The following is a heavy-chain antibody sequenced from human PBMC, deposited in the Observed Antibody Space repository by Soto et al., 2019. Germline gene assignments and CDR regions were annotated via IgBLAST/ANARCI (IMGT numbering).Heavy chain of an antibody. D-gene: IGHD2-21*02. V-gene: IGHV3-30*18. J-gene: IGHJ3*02. Sequence: QVQLVESGGGVVQPGRSLRLSCAASGFTFSSYGMHWVRQAPGKGLEWVAVISYDGSNKYYADSVKGRLTISRDNSKNTLYLQMNSLRGEDTAVFYCAKDNGCGCYWQCVGAASDIWGQGTMVTVSS. CDR2: ISYDGSNK. CDR1: GFTFSSYG. CDR3: AKDNGCGCYWQCVGAASDI.